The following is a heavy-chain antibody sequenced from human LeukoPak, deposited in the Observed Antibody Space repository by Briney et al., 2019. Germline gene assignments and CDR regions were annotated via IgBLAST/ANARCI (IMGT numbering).Heavy chain of an antibody. J-gene: IGHJ4*02. CDR2: ISGSGSTI. V-gene: IGHV3-11*01. Sequence: PGGSLRLSCAASGFTFSDYYMSWNRQAPGKGLEWVSYISGSGSTIYYADSVKGRFTISRDNAKNSLYLQMNSLRAEDMALYYCAKESAIGYFDYWGQGTLVTVSS. CDR1: GFTFSDYY. D-gene: IGHD2-2*02. CDR3: AKESAIGYFDY.